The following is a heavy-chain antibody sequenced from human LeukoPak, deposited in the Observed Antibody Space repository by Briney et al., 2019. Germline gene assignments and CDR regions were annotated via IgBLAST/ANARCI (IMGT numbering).Heavy chain of an antibody. CDR3: ARDCSSTSCNWFDP. CDR2: VHASGHT. D-gene: IGHD2-2*01. J-gene: IGHJ5*02. Sequence: PSETLSLTCSVSGGSISGYYWSWIRQSAEKGLEWIGRVHASGHTNYNPSLKSRVSMSVDPSKNQFSLKLSSVTAADTAVYYCARDCSSTSCNWFDPWGQGTLVTVSS. V-gene: IGHV4-4*07. CDR1: GGSISGYY.